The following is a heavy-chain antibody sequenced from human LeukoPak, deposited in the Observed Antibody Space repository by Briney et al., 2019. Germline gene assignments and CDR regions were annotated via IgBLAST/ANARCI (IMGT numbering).Heavy chain of an antibody. CDR3: ARVGAVVPATCYYYYMDV. CDR1: GGSLSRYY. D-gene: IGHD2-2*01. V-gene: IGHV4-4*07. CDR2: IYGSGST. J-gene: IGHJ6*03. Sequence: SETLSLSCTVSGGSLSRYYWSWVRQTPGKGLEWVGRIYGSGSTNYNPSLKSRVTMSVDATKNKFLLKLSSVTAADTAVYYCARVGAVVPATCYYYYMDVWGKGTTVTVSS.